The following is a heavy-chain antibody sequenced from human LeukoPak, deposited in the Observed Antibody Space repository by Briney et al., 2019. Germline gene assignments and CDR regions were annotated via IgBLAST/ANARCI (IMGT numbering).Heavy chain of an antibody. Sequence: SETLSLTCTVSGGSISSFYWNWIRLPPGKGLELIGYIYYSGSTNYNPSLKSRVTISVDTSKNQFSLKLSSVTAADTAVYYCARDLWDYGSGSSITNWFDPWGQGTLVTVSS. D-gene: IGHD3-10*01. J-gene: IGHJ5*02. CDR2: IYYSGST. CDR3: ARDLWDYGSGSSITNWFDP. CDR1: GGSISSFY. V-gene: IGHV4-59*01.